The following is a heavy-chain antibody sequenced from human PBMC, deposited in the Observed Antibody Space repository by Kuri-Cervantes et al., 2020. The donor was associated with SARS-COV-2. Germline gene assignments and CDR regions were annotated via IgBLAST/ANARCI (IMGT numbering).Heavy chain of an antibody. CDR2: IYYSGCT. V-gene: IGHV4-39*02. D-gene: IGHD1-14*01. CDR3: AREGGSRYYFDY. J-gene: IGHJ4*02. Sequence: GSLRLSCTVSGGSISSSSYYWGWIRQPPGKGLEWIGSIYYSGCTYYNPSLKSRVTISVDTSKNQFSLKLSSVTAADTAVYYCAREGGSRYYFDYWGQGTLVTVSS. CDR1: GGSISSSSYY.